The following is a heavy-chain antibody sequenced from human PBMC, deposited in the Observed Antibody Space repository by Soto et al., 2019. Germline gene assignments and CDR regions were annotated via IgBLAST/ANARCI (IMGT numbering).Heavy chain of an antibody. CDR1: GGTFSSYA. Sequence: GASVKVSCKASGGTFSSYAISWVRQAPGQGLEWMGGIIPIFGTANYAQKFQGRVTITADESTSTAYMELSSLRSEDTAVYYCASPHYDFWSGYWPLDYWGQGTLVTVSS. D-gene: IGHD3-3*01. CDR3: ASPHYDFWSGYWPLDY. J-gene: IGHJ4*02. CDR2: IIPIFGTA. V-gene: IGHV1-69*13.